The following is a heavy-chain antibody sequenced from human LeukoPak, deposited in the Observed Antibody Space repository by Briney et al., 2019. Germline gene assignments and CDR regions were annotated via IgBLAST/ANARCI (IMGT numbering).Heavy chain of an antibody. CDR3: ARGGHRRYYYTSGSAFDP. V-gene: IGHV4-39*07. D-gene: IGHD3-10*01. CDR2: IYYSGNT. J-gene: IGHJ5*02. Sequence: SETLSLTCTVSGGSISNYYWGWIRQAPGKGLEWIGSIYYSGNTYYNPSLKSRVTISVDTSKNQFSLKLSSVTAADTAVYYCARGGHRRYYYTSGSAFDPWGQGTLVTVSS. CDR1: GGSISNYY.